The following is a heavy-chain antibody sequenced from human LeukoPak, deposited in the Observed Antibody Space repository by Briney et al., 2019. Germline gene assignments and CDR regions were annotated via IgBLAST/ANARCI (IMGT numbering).Heavy chain of an antibody. Sequence: PGGSLRLSCAASGFTFSNAWMRWVRQAPGKGREWVGRIKSKTDGRTTDYAAPVKGRFTISRDDSKNTLYLQMNSLKTEDTAVYYCTTDLLTLYSSGWYYFDYWGQGTLVTVSS. CDR2: IKSKTDGRTT. J-gene: IGHJ4*02. CDR3: TTDLLTLYSSGWYYFDY. D-gene: IGHD6-19*01. CDR1: GFTFSNAW. V-gene: IGHV3-15*01.